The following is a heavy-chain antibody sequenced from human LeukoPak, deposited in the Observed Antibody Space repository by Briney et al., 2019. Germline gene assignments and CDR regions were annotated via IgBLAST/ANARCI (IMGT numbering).Heavy chain of an antibody. D-gene: IGHD2-2*01. V-gene: IGHV3-23*01. Sequence: GGSLRLSCAASGFTFSSYAMSWVRQAPGKGLEWVSAISGSGGSTYYADSVKGRFTISRDNSKNTLYLQMNSLRSEDTAVYYCATQVVVVPAAPEYYFDCWGQGTLVTVSS. CDR2: ISGSGGST. J-gene: IGHJ4*02. CDR1: GFTFSSYA. CDR3: ATQVVVVPAAPEYYFDC.